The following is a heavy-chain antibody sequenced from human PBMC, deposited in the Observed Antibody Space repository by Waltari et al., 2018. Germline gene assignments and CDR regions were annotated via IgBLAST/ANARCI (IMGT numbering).Heavy chain of an antibody. D-gene: IGHD6-6*01. CDR3: ARDEYSSSI. Sequence: QVQLQESGPGLVKPSQTLSLTCTVSGGSISIGSYYWSWIRQPAGKGLEWIGRIYTSGSTNYNPSLKSRVTISVDTSKNQFSLKLSSVTAADTAVYYCARDEYSSSIWGQGTLVTVSS. J-gene: IGHJ4*02. CDR1: GGSISIGSYY. V-gene: IGHV4-61*02. CDR2: IYTSGST.